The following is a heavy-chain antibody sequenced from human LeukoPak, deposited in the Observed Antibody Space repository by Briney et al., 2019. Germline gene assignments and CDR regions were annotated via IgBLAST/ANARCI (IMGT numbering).Heavy chain of an antibody. J-gene: IGHJ5*02. CDR3: ARGGVAVAGIDP. CDR2: INHSGST. CDR1: GGSFSGYY. D-gene: IGHD6-19*01. V-gene: IGHV4-34*01. Sequence: SETLSLTCAVYGGSFSGYYWSWIRQPPGKGLEWIGEINHSGSTNYNPSLKSRVTISVDTSKNQFSLKLSSVTAADTAVYYCARGGVAVAGIDPWGQGILVTVSS.